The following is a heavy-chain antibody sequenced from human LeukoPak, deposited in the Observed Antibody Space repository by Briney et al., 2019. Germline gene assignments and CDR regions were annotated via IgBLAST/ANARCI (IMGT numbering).Heavy chain of an antibody. CDR1: GGSISSSSYY. CDR2: IYYSGST. J-gene: IGHJ4*02. CDR3: ARYIVVVPAAFIGFDY. V-gene: IGHV4-39*01. Sequence: SETLSLTCTVSGGSISSSSYYWGWIRQPPGKGLEWIGSIYYSGSTYYNPSLKSRVTISVDTSKNQFSLKLSSVTAADTAVYYCARYIVVVPAAFIGFDYWGQGTLVTVSS. D-gene: IGHD2-2*01.